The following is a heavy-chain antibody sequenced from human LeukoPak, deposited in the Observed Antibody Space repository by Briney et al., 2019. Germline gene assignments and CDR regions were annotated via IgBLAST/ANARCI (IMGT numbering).Heavy chain of an antibody. Sequence: GGSLRLFCAASGFTFSSYAMHWVRQAPGKGLEWVAVISYDGSNKYYADSVKGRFTISRDNSKNTLYLQMNSLRAEDTAFYYCARDTQQLALYYYYGMDVWGQGTTVTVSS. J-gene: IGHJ6*02. D-gene: IGHD6-13*01. CDR1: GFTFSSYA. V-gene: IGHV3-30-3*01. CDR2: ISYDGSNK. CDR3: ARDTQQLALYYYYGMDV.